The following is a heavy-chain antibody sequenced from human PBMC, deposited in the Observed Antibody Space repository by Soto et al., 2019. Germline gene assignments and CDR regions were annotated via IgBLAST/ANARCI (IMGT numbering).Heavy chain of an antibody. Sequence: ASVKVSCKASGYTFTSYAMHWVRQAPGQRLEWMGWINAGNGNTKYSQKFQGRVTITRDTSASTAYMELSSLRSEDTAVYYCARGSPLYDSSGYYQKGAFDIWGQGTMVTVSS. V-gene: IGHV1-3*01. CDR1: GYTFTSYA. CDR3: ARGSPLYDSSGYYQKGAFDI. D-gene: IGHD3-22*01. J-gene: IGHJ3*02. CDR2: INAGNGNT.